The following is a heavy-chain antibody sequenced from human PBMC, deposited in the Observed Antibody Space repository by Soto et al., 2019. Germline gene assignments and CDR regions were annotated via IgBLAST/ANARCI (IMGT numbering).Heavy chain of an antibody. CDR1: GGTFSSYA. CDR3: ASGPDYYDSSGYYYNWFDP. CDR2: IIPIFGTA. J-gene: IGHJ5*02. V-gene: IGHV1-69*13. D-gene: IGHD3-22*01. Sequence: ASVKVSCKASGGTFSSYAISWVRQAPGQGLEWMGGIIPIFGTANYAQKFQGRVTITADESTSTAYMELSSLRSEDTAVYYCASGPDYYDSSGYYYNWFDPWGQGTLVTVSS.